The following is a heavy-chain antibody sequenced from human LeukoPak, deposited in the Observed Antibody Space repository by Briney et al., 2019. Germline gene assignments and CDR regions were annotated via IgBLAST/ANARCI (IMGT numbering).Heavy chain of an antibody. CDR1: GYTFTSYA. Sequence: SVKVSCKASGYTFTSYAISWVRQAPGQGLEWMGGIIPIFGTANYAQKFQGRVTITADESTSTAYMELSSLRSEDTAVYYCARDTARSNLMTTVTLYECWGQGTLVTVSS. V-gene: IGHV1-69*13. D-gene: IGHD4-17*01. CDR2: IIPIFGTA. J-gene: IGHJ4*02. CDR3: ARDTARSNLMTTVTLYEC.